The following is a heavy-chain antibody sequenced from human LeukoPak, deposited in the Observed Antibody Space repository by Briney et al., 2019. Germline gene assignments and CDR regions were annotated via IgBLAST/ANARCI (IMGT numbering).Heavy chain of an antibody. J-gene: IGHJ5*02. D-gene: IGHD2-15*01. V-gene: IGHV3-21*01. CDR1: GFTFSSYS. CDR2: ISSTGSYI. CDR3: AKDRCSGYSCYSPNL. Sequence: GGSPRLSCAASGFTFSSYSMNWVRQAPGKGLEWVSSISSTGSYIYYTDSMKGRFTISRDNPKNSLYLQMNSLRAEDTAVYYCAKDRCSGYSCYSPNLWGQGTLVTVSS.